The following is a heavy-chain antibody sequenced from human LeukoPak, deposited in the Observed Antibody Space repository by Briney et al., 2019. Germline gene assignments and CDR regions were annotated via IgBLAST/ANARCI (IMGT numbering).Heavy chain of an antibody. D-gene: IGHD6-19*01. CDR1: GGSISSSNW. CDR3: ARDRIAVAGTAFDY. CDR2: IYHSGST. V-gene: IGHV4-4*02. J-gene: IGHJ4*02. Sequence: PSGTLSLTCAVSGGSISSSNWWSWVRQPPGKGLEWIGEIYHSGSTNYNPSLKSRVTISVDKSKNQFSLKLSSVTAAGTAVYYCARDRIAVAGTAFDYWGQGTLVTVSS.